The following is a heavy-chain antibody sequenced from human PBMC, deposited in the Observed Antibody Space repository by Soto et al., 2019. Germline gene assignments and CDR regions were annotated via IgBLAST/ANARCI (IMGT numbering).Heavy chain of an antibody. CDR3: VRGMNPLF. Sequence: GGSLRLSCAASGFTLRTYTMNWVRQAPGKGLEWVSSISISSSDRYYADSVRGRFTISRGNAKNALYLQMNSLRADDTAVYFCVRGMNPLFGGQGTLVTVS. J-gene: IGHJ4*01. CDR2: ISISSSDR. V-gene: IGHV3-21*06. CDR1: GFTLRTYT.